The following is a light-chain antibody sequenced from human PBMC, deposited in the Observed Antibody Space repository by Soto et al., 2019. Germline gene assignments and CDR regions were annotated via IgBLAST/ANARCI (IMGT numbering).Light chain of an antibody. CDR1: QSLNSFY. CDR2: GSS. V-gene: IGKV3-20*01. J-gene: IGKJ1*01. Sequence: EIVLTQSPGTLSLSPGERATLSCRASQSLNSFYLAWYQQKPGQAPRLLIYGSSHRATGIPDRFSGSGSGTDFTLTISRLDPEDFAVYYCQQYDISPRTFGQRTKLEVK. CDR3: QQYDISPRT.